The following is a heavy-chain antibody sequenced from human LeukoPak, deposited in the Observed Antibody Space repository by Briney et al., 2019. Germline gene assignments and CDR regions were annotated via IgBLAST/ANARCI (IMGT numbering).Heavy chain of an antibody. V-gene: IGHV3-11*04. CDR3: ARDLTTGTPYY. Sequence: GGSLRLSCAASGFTFSDYYMSWIRQAPGKGLGWVSYISSSGSTIYYADSVKGRFTISRDNAKNSLYLQMNSLRAEDTAVYYCARDLTTGTPYYWGQGTLVTVSS. D-gene: IGHD1-1*01. CDR2: ISSSGSTI. CDR1: GFTFSDYY. J-gene: IGHJ4*02.